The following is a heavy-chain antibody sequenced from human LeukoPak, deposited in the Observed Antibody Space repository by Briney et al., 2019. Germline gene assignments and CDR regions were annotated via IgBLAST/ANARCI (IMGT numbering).Heavy chain of an antibody. CDR3: ARGVTSGYDHFDY. D-gene: IGHD5-12*01. Sequence: SETLSLTCTVSGGSISSGSYYWSWIRQPAGKGLEWIGEINHSGSTNYNPSLKSRVTISVDTSKNQFSLKLSSVTAADTAVYYCARGVTSGYDHFDYWGQGTLVTVSS. J-gene: IGHJ4*02. CDR2: INHSGST. CDR1: GGSISSGSYY. V-gene: IGHV4-61*10.